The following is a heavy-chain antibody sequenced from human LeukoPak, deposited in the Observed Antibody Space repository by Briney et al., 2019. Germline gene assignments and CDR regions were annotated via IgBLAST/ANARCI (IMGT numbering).Heavy chain of an antibody. V-gene: IGHV3-23*01. Sequence: GGSLSLSCAASGVIFSSYAMSWVRQTPEKGLEWVSGIGAGDTGTYYADSVKGRFTMSRDISKNTLYLEMNSLRVEDTAVYYCAKEAYRVGRPLFDYWGQGTLVTVSS. CDR1: GVIFSSYA. J-gene: IGHJ4*02. D-gene: IGHD1-26*01. CDR2: IGAGDTGT. CDR3: AKEAYRVGRPLFDY.